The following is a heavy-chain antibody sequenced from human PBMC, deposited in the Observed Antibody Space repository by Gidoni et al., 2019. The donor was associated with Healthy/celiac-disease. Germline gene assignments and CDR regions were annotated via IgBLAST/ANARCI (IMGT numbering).Heavy chain of an antibody. Sequence: QVHLQTSGPGLVKPSETLSLTCTVSGGSISSNYWCWFRQPPGKGLEWIGYIYYSGSTNYNPSLKSRVTISVDKSKNQFSLKLSSVTAADTAVYYCARRDTVTQNWYFDLWGSGTLVTVSS. CDR3: ARRDTVTQNWYFDL. D-gene: IGHD4-17*01. J-gene: IGHJ2*01. V-gene: IGHV4-59*01. CDR1: GGSISSNY. CDR2: IYYSGST.